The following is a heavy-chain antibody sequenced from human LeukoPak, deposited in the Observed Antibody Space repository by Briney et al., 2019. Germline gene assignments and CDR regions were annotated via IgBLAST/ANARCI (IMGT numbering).Heavy chain of an antibody. CDR1: GGSFSGYY. V-gene: IGHV4-34*01. J-gene: IGHJ4*02. CDR2: INHSGST. Sequence: PSETLSLTCAVYGGSFSGYYWSWIRQPPGKGLGWIGEINHSGSTNYNPSLKSRVTISVDTSKNQFSLKLSSVTAADAAVYYCSSGRYYFDYWGQGTLVTVSS. CDR3: SSGRYYFDY. D-gene: IGHD4-17*01.